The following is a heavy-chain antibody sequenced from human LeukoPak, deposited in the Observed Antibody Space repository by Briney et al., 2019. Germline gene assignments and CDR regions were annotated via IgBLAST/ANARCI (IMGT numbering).Heavy chain of an antibody. J-gene: IGHJ6*02. D-gene: IGHD1-26*01. CDR1: GFTFSSYA. Sequence: SEGSLRLSCAASGFTFSSYAMSWVRQAPGKGLEWVSAISGSGGSTYYADSVKGRFTISRDNSKNTVYLQMNSLRAEDTAVYYCARASYYAYYGMDVWGQGTTVTVSS. CDR2: ISGSGGST. CDR3: ARASYYAYYGMDV. V-gene: IGHV3-23*01.